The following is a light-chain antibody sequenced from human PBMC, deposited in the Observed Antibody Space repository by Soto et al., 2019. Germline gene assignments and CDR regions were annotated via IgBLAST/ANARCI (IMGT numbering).Light chain of an antibody. J-gene: IGKJ2*01. Sequence: PGERVTLSCRASQRITSSHLTWYQQRPGQAPRLLIYGASTRATSIPARFSGSGSGTDFTLSISSLQPEDFAVYHCQQDYNLPPYTFGQGTKLEI. CDR2: GAS. V-gene: IGKV3D-7*01. CDR1: QRITSSH. CDR3: QQDYNLPPYT.